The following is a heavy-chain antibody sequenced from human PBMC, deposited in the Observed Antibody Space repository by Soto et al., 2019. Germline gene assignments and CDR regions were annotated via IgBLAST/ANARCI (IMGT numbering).Heavy chain of an antibody. D-gene: IGHD1-26*01. V-gene: IGHV4-39*01. CDR2: IYYSGST. J-gene: IGHJ5*02. CDR3: ATQEVGGSYVYTFDP. CDR1: GGSISCSNYY. Sequence: QLQLQESGPGLVKPSETLSITCTVSGGSISCSNYYWGWIRQPPGKGLEWIGSIYYSGSTYYNPSLKSRVTISVDTSKNQFSLKLSSVTAADTAVYYCATQEVGGSYVYTFDPWGQGTLVTVSS.